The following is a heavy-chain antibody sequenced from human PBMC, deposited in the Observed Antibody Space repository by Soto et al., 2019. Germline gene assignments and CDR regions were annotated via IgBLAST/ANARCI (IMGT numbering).Heavy chain of an antibody. D-gene: IGHD6-13*01. CDR1: GGTFSSYA. CDR2: IIPIFGTA. V-gene: IGHV1-69*13. J-gene: IGHJ6*02. Sequence: SVKLSCKASGGTFSSYAISWVRQAPGQGLEWMGGIIPIFGTANYAQKFQGRVTITADESTSTAYMELSSLRSEDTAVYYCARGQYSSSWGSHYYYYGMDVWGQGTTVTVSS. CDR3: ARGQYSSSWGSHYYYYGMDV.